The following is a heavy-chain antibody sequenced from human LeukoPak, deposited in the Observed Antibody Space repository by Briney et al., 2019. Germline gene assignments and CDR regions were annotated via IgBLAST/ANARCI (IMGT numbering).Heavy chain of an antibody. V-gene: IGHV4-30-2*01. CDR3: ARKVVGYYYGMDV. CDR1: GGSISSGGYS. CDR2: IYHSGST. J-gene: IGHJ6*02. Sequence: PSETLSLTCAVSGGSISSGGYSWSWIRQPPGKGLEWIGYIYHSGSTYYNPSLKSRVTISVDRSKNQFSLKLSSVTAADTAVYYCARKVVGYYYGMDVWGQGTTVTVSS.